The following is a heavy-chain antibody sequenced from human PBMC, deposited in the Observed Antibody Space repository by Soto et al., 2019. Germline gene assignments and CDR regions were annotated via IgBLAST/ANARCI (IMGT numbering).Heavy chain of an antibody. Sequence: GGSLRLSCTASGFTFSNYALHWVRHAPGQGLEWVAVISFDGKNTYYADSVKGRFIISRDNSRNTLYLQMDSLGDEDTAIYYCAREDDYNDRYFYYGLDVWGQGTSVTVSS. CDR3: AREDDYNDRYFYYGLDV. V-gene: IGHV3-30*14. CDR2: ISFDGKNT. CDR1: GFTFSNYA. J-gene: IGHJ6*02. D-gene: IGHD4-4*01.